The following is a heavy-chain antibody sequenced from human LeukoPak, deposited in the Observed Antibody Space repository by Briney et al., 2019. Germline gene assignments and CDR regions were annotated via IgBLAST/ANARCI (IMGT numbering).Heavy chain of an antibody. J-gene: IGHJ6*03. D-gene: IGHD5-18*01. CDR1: GYSFTTYW. V-gene: IGHV5-51*01. Sequence: GESLKISCQASGYSFTTYWIAWVRQLPGKGLEWMGRVYPGDSDITYSPSFQGQVTISADRSINTAYLQWSSLKASDSAMYYCARQGSGYSPTYYYYMDVWGKGTTVTISS. CDR2: VYPGDSDI. CDR3: ARQGSGYSPTYYYYMDV.